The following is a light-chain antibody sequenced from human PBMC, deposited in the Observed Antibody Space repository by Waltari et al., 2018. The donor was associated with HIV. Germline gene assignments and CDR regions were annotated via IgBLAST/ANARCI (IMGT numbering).Light chain of an antibody. CDR3: AAWDDSLNGPV. CDR2: SNN. Sequence: QSVLTQPPSASGAPGQRVTIACSGSSSNIGSNTVNWDQQLPGTAPKLLAYSNNQRPSGVPDRFSGSKSGTSASLAISGLQSEDEADYYCAAWDDSLNGPVFGGGTKLTVL. J-gene: IGLJ3*02. V-gene: IGLV1-44*01. CDR1: SSNIGSNT.